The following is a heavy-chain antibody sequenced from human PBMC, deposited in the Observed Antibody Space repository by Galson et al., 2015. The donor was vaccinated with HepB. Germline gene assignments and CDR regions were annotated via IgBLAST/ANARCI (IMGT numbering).Heavy chain of an antibody. D-gene: IGHD2-15*01. Sequence: SLRLSCAASGFTFSSYAMSWVRQAPGKGLEWVSAISGSGGSTYYADSVKGRFTISRDNSKNTLYLQMNSLRAEDTAVYYCAKGDRGAVVVAATPNWYFDLWGRGTLVTVSS. CDR1: GFTFSSYA. J-gene: IGHJ2*01. V-gene: IGHV3-23*01. CDR2: ISGSGGST. CDR3: AKGDRGAVVVAATPNWYFDL.